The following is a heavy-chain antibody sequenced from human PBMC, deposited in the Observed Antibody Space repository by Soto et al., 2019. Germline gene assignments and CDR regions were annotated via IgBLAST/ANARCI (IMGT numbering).Heavy chain of an antibody. CDR1: GGSISTSRSY. Sequence: PSETLSLTCTVAGGSISTSRSYWAWIRQPPGKGLEWLANIFYSGSTYHNPSLASRVTVSVDTSKNEFSLKLRSVTAADTAVYYCARQPTTGDTDLWFDPWGQGTLVTVSS. V-gene: IGHV4-39*01. CDR2: IFYSGST. J-gene: IGHJ5*02. D-gene: IGHD2-21*01. CDR3: ARQPTTGDTDLWFDP.